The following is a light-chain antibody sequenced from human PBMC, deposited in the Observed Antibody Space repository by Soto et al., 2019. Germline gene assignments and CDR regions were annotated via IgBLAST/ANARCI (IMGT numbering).Light chain of an antibody. V-gene: IGLV2-14*01. J-gene: IGLJ1*01. CDR2: GVT. CDR1: SRDVGGYNH. Sequence: QSVLTQPASVSGSPGQSITISCTGTSRDVGGYNHVSWYQQYPRKAPKLMIYGVTDRPSGVSNRFSGSKTGNTASLTISGLQAEDEAYYYCRSHRGGYSHVFGTGTKLTVL. CDR3: RSHRGGYSHV.